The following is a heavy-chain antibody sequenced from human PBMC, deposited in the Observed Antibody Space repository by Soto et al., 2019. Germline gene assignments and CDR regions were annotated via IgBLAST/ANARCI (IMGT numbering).Heavy chain of an antibody. V-gene: IGHV4-59*01. J-gene: IGHJ1*01. CDR2: IYHSGST. CDR1: GGSISSYY. D-gene: IGHD1-26*01. Sequence: ETLSLTCTVSGGSISSYYWSWIRQPPGKGLEWIAYIYHSGSTNYNPSLKSRVTISVDTSRDQFSLKLSSVTPADTAIYYCARSTYYEYFQHWGPGALVTVSS. CDR3: ARSTYYEYFQH.